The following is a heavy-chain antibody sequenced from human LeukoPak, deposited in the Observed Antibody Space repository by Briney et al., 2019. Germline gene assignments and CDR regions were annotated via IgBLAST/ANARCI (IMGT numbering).Heavy chain of an antibody. CDR1: GFTFTDYW. CDR2: IKQDGSEK. Sequence: PGGSLRLSCAVSGFTFTDYWMTWVRQAPGKGLEWVANIKQDGSEKKYADSVKGPSSISRDNAKNSLYLQINSLRAEDTAVYYCARDHTGKFDYWGQGTPVTVSS. CDR3: ARDHTGKFDY. J-gene: IGHJ4*02. D-gene: IGHD1-26*01. V-gene: IGHV3-7*01.